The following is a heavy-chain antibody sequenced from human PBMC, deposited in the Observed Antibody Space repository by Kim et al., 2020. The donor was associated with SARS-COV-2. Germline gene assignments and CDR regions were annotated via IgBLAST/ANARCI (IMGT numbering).Heavy chain of an antibody. CDR2: ISYDGSNK. D-gene: IGHD3-10*01. V-gene: IGHV3-30*03. CDR1: GFTFSSYG. J-gene: IGHJ6*02. CDR3: ARSGRGNYYYGMDV. Sequence: GGSLRLSCAASGFTFSSYGMHWVRQAPGKGLEWVAVISYDGSNKYYADSVKGRFTISRDNSKNTLYLQMNSLRAEDTAVYYCARSGRGNYYYGMDVWGQGTTVPVSS.